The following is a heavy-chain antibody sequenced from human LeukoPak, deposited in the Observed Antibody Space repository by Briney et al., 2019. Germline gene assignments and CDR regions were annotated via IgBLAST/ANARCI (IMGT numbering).Heavy chain of an antibody. CDR3: ASLSGSQNWFDP. V-gene: IGHV4-34*12. CDR2: IIHSGST. D-gene: IGHD1-26*01. Sequence: SETLSLTCAVYGGSFSGYYWSWIRQPPGKGLEWIGEIIHSGSTNYNPSLKSRVTISVDTSKNQFSLKLSSVTAADTAVYYCASLSGSQNWFDPWGQGTLVTVSS. J-gene: IGHJ5*02. CDR1: GGSFSGYY.